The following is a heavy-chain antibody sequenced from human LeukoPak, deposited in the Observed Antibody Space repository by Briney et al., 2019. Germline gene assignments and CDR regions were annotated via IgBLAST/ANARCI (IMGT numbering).Heavy chain of an antibody. CDR1: GGPFSGYY. Sequence: SETLSLTCAVYGGPFSGYYWSWIRQPPGKGLEWIGEINHSGSTNYNPSLKSRVTISVDTSKNQFSLRLSSVTAADTAVYYCARVVNGDRDYWGQGTLVTVSS. CDR2: INHSGST. V-gene: IGHV4-34*01. J-gene: IGHJ4*02. D-gene: IGHD4-17*01. CDR3: ARVVNGDRDY.